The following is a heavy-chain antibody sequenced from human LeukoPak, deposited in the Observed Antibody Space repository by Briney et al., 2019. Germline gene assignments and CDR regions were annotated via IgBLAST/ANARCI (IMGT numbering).Heavy chain of an antibody. CDR1: GFTFSSYG. D-gene: IGHD3-22*01. J-gene: IGHJ4*02. CDR2: ISHDGSNK. CDR3: AKNGDSSGYYSVDY. Sequence: PVRSLRLSCAASGFTFSSYGMHWVRQAPGKGLEWVAVISHDGSNKYYADSVKGRFTISRDNSKNTLYLQMNSLRAEDTAVYYCAKNGDSSGYYSVDYWGQGTLVTVSS. V-gene: IGHV3-30*18.